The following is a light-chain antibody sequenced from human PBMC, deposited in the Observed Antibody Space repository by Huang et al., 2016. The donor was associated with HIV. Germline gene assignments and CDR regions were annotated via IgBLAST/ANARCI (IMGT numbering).Light chain of an antibody. CDR3: QQYVSSPPIL. J-gene: IGKJ5*01. Sequence: EIVLTQSPDTLSLSPGDRATLSCRASQTVRTNFLDWYQQKPGQAPRLLMYDAIRRATGIQDRFDGSESGTDVNVVISGLGPEDFAVYYCQQYVSSPPILFGQGTRLQTK. CDR1: QTVRTNF. CDR2: DAI. V-gene: IGKV3-20*01.